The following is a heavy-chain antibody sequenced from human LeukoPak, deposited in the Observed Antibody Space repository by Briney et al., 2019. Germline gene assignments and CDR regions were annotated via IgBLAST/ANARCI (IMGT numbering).Heavy chain of an antibody. J-gene: IGHJ4*02. Sequence: PSETLSLTCTVSGDSISGNYWSWIRQPPGKGLEWIGYIYSSGSTKYNPSLKSRVTISVDTSKNQFSLKLSSVTAADTAVYYCARTRHSGSLDYWGQGTLATVSS. CDR1: GDSISGNY. D-gene: IGHD3-10*01. CDR2: IYSSGST. V-gene: IGHV4-59*01. CDR3: ARTRHSGSLDY.